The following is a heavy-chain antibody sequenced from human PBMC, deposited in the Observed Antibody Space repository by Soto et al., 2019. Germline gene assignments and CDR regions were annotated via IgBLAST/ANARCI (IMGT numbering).Heavy chain of an antibody. D-gene: IGHD5-12*01. J-gene: IGHJ4*02. CDR3: VRGRSYSVSEC. CDR1: GGSISRFY. Sequence: PSENLSLTCNVSGGSISRFYWTWIRQPAGGRLEGIGHIYPRGSTSYNPSLRSRVTMSLDSSTNKNFLNLTSVTAADTDVFFCVRGRSYSVSECWGQGTLVTVSS. CDR2: IYPRGST. V-gene: IGHV4-4*07.